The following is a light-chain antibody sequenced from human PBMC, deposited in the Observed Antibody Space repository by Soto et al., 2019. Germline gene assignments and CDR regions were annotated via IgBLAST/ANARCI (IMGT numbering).Light chain of an antibody. CDR3: SSYAGSNNFV. V-gene: IGLV2-8*01. CDR1: SSDVGGYRY. CDR2: EVS. Sequence: QSALTQPPSASGSPGQSVTISCTGTSSDVGGYRYVSWYQQHPGKAPKLMIYEVSKRPSGVPDRFSGSKSGNTASLTVSGLQAEDEADYYCSSYAGSNNFVFRTGTKLTVL. J-gene: IGLJ1*01.